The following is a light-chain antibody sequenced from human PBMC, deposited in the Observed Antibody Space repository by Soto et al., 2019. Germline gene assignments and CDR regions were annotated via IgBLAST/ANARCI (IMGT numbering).Light chain of an antibody. CDR2: RAS. V-gene: IGKV1-39*01. J-gene: IGKJ1*01. CDR1: PSIITY. Sequence: DIQMTQSPSTLSAHVGDRVTITCRASPSIITYLNWYQQKPGTSPRLLIVRASSVKGGVPPRFIGGGSGRDFTLTISSLRPEDVAAYFCQQSYSSSPWTFGRGTKVDI. CDR3: QQSYSSSPWT.